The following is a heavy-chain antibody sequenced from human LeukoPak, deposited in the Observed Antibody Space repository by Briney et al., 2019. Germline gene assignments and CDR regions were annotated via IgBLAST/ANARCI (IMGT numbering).Heavy chain of an antibody. D-gene: IGHD1-26*01. J-gene: IGHJ2*01. CDR1: GFTFRSHG. CDR3: ARVGQGEWFFDL. V-gene: IGHV3-74*01. CDR2: INSDGSST. Sequence: PGGSLRLSCAASGFTFRSHGMHWVRQAPGKGLVWISRINSDGSSTSYADSVKGRFTISRDNAMNTLYLQMNSLGAEDTAVYYCARVGQGEWFFDLWGRGTLVTVSS.